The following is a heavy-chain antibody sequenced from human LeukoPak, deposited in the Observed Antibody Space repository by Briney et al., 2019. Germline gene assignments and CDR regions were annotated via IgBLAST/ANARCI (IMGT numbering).Heavy chain of an antibody. CDR2: ISSSATNI. CDR3: AKEGSYDALDI. J-gene: IGHJ3*02. D-gene: IGHD1-26*01. V-gene: IGHV3-48*03. CDR1: GFSFSSYE. Sequence: GGSLRLSCAASGFSFSSYEMNWVRLAPGKGLEWVSHISSSATNIYYADSVKGRFTISRDNAKNSLYLQTNSLRAEDTAVYYCAKEGSYDALDIWGQGTTVTVS.